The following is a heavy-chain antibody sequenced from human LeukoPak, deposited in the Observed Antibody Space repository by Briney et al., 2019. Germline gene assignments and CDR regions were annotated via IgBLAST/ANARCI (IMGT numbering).Heavy chain of an antibody. J-gene: IGHJ6*02. CDR3: ARQMTEWSPSYYYYGMDV. CDR1: GYSFTSYW. CDR2: IYPGDSGT. D-gene: IGHD3-3*01. V-gene: IGHV5-51*01. Sequence: GESLQISCQGSGYSFTSYWIGWVRQMPGKGLEWMGIIYPGDSGTRYSPSFQGQVTISADKSISTAYLQWSSLKASDTAMYYCARQMTEWSPSYYYYGMDVWGQGTTVTVSS.